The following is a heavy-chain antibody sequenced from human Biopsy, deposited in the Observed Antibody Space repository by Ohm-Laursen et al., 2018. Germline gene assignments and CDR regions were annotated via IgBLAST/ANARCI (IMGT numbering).Heavy chain of an antibody. V-gene: IGHV1-2*02. D-gene: IGHD2-8*01. Sequence: SVKVSCKASSYTFTDYNIHWMRQAPGQGLEWLGYINCKTGATKYAQKFQGTVTMTRDTSISTAYLALGSLRSADTAIYYCARDPLNGHKHFDYWGQGSLVTVSS. J-gene: IGHJ4*02. CDR3: ARDPLNGHKHFDY. CDR2: INCKTGAT. CDR1: SYTFTDYN.